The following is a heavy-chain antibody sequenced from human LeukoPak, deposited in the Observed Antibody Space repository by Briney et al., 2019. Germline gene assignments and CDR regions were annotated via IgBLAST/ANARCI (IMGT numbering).Heavy chain of an antibody. CDR2: IKSDGSST. V-gene: IGHV3-74*01. Sequence: GGSLRLSCAASGFTFSSYWMHWVRQVPGKGLVWVSRIKSDGSSTSYADSVKGPFTISRDNAKNTLYLQMNSLRVEDTALYYCARADSGYSSGQFDSWGQGTLVTVSS. CDR3: ARADSGYSSGQFDS. D-gene: IGHD6-19*01. J-gene: IGHJ4*02. CDR1: GFTFSSYW.